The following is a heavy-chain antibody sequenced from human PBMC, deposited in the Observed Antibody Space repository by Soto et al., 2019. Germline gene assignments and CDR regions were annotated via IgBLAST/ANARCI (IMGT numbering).Heavy chain of an antibody. CDR1: GFIFNNYA. J-gene: IGHJ6*02. D-gene: IGHD5-18*01. V-gene: IGHV3-23*01. CDR3: ARDGGYSYGVYYYYGMDV. CDR2: ISAGGGST. Sequence: GGSLRLSCAASGFIFNNYAMSWVRQAPGKGLEWVSFISAGGGSTYYADSVKGRFTISRDNSKNTLYLQMNSLRAEDTAVYYCARDGGYSYGVYYYYGMDVWGQGTTVTVSS.